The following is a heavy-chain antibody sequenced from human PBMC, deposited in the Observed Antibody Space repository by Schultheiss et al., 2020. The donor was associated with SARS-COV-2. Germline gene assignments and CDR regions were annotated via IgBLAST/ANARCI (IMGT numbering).Heavy chain of an antibody. CDR3: ARRSLYSSSWYNYYFDF. D-gene: IGHD6-13*01. Sequence: SETLSLTCTVSGGSISSGGYYWSWIRQHPGKGLEWIGFIHDSGSTNYNPSLKSRVTISVDTSKNQFSLKLTSVIAADTAVYYCARRSLYSSSWYNYYFDFWGQGTLVTVSS. CDR2: IHDSGST. CDR1: GGSISSGGYY. V-gene: IGHV4-61*08. J-gene: IGHJ4*02.